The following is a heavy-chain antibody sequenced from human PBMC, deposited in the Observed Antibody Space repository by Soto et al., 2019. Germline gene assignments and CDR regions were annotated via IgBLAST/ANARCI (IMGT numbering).Heavy chain of an antibody. D-gene: IGHD5-18*01. CDR3: ARGGVTADY. V-gene: IGHV4-4*02. Sequence: SETLSLTCAVSGDSISSSNWWTWVRQPPGKGLEWIGEIYHSGNTNYNPSLRSRVTISVDRSKNQFSLKLSSVTAADTAVYYCARGGVTADYWGQGTLVTVSS. J-gene: IGHJ4*02. CDR1: GDSISSSNW. CDR2: IYHSGNT.